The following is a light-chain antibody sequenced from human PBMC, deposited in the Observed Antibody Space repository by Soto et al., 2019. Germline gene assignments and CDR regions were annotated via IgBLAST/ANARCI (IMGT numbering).Light chain of an antibody. Sequence: EIVLTQSPAILSLSPGERATLSCRASQSVSSSLAWYQQKPGQAPRLLIYDASNRANGIPARFSGSGSGTDFTLTISSLEPEDFAVYYFQQRRNWGYTFGQGTKLEIK. V-gene: IGKV3-11*01. CDR1: QSVSSS. CDR2: DAS. J-gene: IGKJ2*01. CDR3: QQRRNWGYT.